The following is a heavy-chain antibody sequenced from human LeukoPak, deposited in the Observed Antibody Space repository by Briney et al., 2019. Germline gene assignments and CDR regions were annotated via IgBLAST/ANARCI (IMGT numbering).Heavy chain of an antibody. CDR3: ARDTSGGYSFDY. CDR2: ISYDGSNK. CDR1: GCTFSGYA. Sequence: GRSLRLSCAASGCTFSGYAMHWVRQAPGKGLEWVAVISYDGSNKYYADSVKGRFTISRDNSKNTLYLQMNSLRAEDTAVYYCARDTSGGYSFDYWGQGTLVTASS. D-gene: IGHD6-13*01. V-gene: IGHV3-30-3*01. J-gene: IGHJ4*02.